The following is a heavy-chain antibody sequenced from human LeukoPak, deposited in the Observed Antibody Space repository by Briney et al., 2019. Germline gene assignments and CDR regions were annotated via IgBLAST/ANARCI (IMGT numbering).Heavy chain of an antibody. D-gene: IGHD3-10*01. CDR2: IYYSGST. CDR3: AREGRELLSNDDY. V-gene: IGHV4-30-4*01. Sequence: SETLSLTCTVSGGTISSGDYYWSWIRQPPGKGLEWIGYIYYSGSTYYNPSLKSRVTISVDTSKNQFSLKLSSVTAADTAVYYCAREGRELLSNDDYWGQGTLVTVSS. CDR1: GGTISSGDYY. J-gene: IGHJ4*02.